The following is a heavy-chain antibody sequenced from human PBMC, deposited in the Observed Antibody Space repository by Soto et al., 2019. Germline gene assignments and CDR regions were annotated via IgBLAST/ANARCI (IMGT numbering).Heavy chain of an antibody. D-gene: IGHD4-17*01. CDR3: ARERTTVTTYGAFDI. J-gene: IGHJ3*02. CDR2: IWYDGSNK. CDR1: GFTFSSYG. V-gene: IGHV3-33*01. Sequence: ESGGGVVQPGRSLRLSCAASGFTFSSYGMHWVRQAPGKGLEWVAVIWYDGSNKYYADSVKGRFTISRDNSKNTLYLQMNSLRAEDTAVYYCARERTTVTTYGAFDIWGQGTMVTVSS.